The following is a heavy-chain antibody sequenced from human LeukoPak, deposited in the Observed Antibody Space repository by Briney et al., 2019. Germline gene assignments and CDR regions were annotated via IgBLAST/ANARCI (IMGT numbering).Heavy chain of an antibody. J-gene: IGHJ4*02. Sequence: PGGSLRLSCAASGFTFSSYWMQWVRQAPGKGLEWVSTVSGSGGNTYYADSVKGRFTISRDNSENTVSLQMNSLRAQDTAVYYCAKSLAVPGSPDQWGQGTLVTVSS. CDR2: VSGSGGNT. D-gene: IGHD6-19*01. CDR3: AKSLAVPGSPDQ. V-gene: IGHV3-23*01. CDR1: GFTFSSYW.